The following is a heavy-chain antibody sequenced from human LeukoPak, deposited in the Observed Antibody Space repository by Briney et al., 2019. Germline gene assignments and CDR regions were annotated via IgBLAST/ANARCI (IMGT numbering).Heavy chain of an antibody. Sequence: GGSLRLSCAASGFTFSSYAMSWVRQAPGKGLEWIADISSSGTTMYYADSVKGRFTISRDNAKNSLYLQMDGLRAEDTAVYYCARLLVATPGVDPWGQGTLVTVSS. CDR1: GFTFSSYA. V-gene: IGHV3-48*03. CDR2: ISSSGTTM. J-gene: IGHJ5*02. D-gene: IGHD5-12*01. CDR3: ARLLVATPGVDP.